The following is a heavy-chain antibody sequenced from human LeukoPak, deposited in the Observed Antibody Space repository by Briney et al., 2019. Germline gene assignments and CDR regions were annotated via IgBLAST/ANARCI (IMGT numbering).Heavy chain of an antibody. D-gene: IGHD6-13*01. V-gene: IGHV3-30*04. CDR3: ARSWYEIREFDY. CDR2: ISYGGSNK. J-gene: IGHJ4*02. Sequence: GGSLRLSCAASGFTFSSYEMNWVRQAPGKGLEWVAVISYGGSNKYYADSVKGRFTISRDNSKNTLYLQMNSLRAEDTAVYYCARSWYEIREFDYWGQGTLVTVSS. CDR1: GFTFSSYE.